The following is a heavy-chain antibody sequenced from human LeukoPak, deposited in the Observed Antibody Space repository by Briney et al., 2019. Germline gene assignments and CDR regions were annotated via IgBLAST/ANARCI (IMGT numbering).Heavy chain of an antibody. CDR1: GFTFSTFG. D-gene: IGHD2-2*01. Sequence: PGGSLRLSCAASGFTFSTFGMHWVRQAPGKGLEWVAVIWYDGSNNYYADSVKGRFTISRDNTKNTLYLQMNSLRAEDTAMYYCAKRRGEVPTASLDYWGQGTLVTVSS. CDR3: AKRRGEVPTASLDY. CDR2: IWYDGSNN. J-gene: IGHJ4*02. V-gene: IGHV3-33*06.